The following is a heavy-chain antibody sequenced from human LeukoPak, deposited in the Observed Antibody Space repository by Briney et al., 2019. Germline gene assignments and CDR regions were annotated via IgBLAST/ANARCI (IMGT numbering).Heavy chain of an antibody. D-gene: IGHD3-22*01. CDR2: IKSKTDGGTT. J-gene: IGHJ4*02. CDR1: GFTFSNAW. CDR3: TTLFSYYYDSSGYYYVDY. Sequence: GGSLRLSCAASGFTFSNAWMSWVRQAPGKGLEWVGRIKSKTDGGTTDYAAPVKGRFTISRDDSKNTLYLQMNSLKTEDTAVYYCTTLFSYYYDSSGYYYVDYWGQGTLVTVSS. V-gene: IGHV3-15*01.